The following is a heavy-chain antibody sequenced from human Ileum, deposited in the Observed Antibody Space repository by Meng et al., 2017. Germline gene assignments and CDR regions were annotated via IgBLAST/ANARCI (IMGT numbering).Heavy chain of an antibody. CDR1: VGYFNDTY. CDR3: VRGPARETHDFDY. CDR2: IHHSGRT. D-gene: IGHD1-26*01. J-gene: IGHJ4*02. V-gene: IGHV4-34*01. Sequence: HVRVSQWGGGRLKHSGTRSLTSSCFVGYFNDTYWIWVRQSPGKGLDWIGQIHHSGRTNCKSSLGRRVTIALATSKSQFSLKLTSVTAADTAMYVCVRGPARETHDFDYWGQGALVTVSS.